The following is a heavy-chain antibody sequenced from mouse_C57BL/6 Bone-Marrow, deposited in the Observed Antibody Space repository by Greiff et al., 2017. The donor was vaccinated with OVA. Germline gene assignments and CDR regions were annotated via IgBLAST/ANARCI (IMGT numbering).Heavy chain of an antibody. Sequence: DVQLQESGGGLVKPGGSLKLSCAASGFTFSSYAMSWVRQTPEKRLEWVATISDGGSYTYYPDNVKGRFTISRDNAKNNLYLQMSHLKSEDTAMYYCARGVDGYYFFDYWGQGTTLTVSS. CDR1: GFTFSSYA. CDR3: ARGVDGYYFFDY. J-gene: IGHJ2*01. V-gene: IGHV5-4*01. CDR2: ISDGGSYT. D-gene: IGHD2-3*01.